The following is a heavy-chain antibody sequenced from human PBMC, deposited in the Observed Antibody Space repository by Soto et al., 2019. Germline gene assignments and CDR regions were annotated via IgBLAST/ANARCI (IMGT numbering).Heavy chain of an antibody. V-gene: IGHV3-30-3*01. J-gene: IGHJ6*02. CDR1: GFTFSSYA. CDR3: ARPRYYGAGGQPRYYYYGMDV. CDR2: ISYDGSNK. Sequence: GGSLRLSCAASGFTFSSYAMSWVRQAPGKGLEWVAVISYDGSNKYYADSVKGRFTISRDNSKNTLYLQMNSLRAEDTAVYYCARPRYYGAGGQPRYYYYGMDVWGQGTTVTVSS. D-gene: IGHD3-10*01.